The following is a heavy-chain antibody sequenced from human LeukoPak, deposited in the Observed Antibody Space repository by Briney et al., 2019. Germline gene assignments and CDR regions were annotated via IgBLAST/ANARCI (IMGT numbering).Heavy chain of an antibody. CDR2: ISAYNGNT. Sequence: AASVKVSCKASGYTFTSYGISWVRQAPGQGLEWMGWISAYNGNTNYAQKLQGRVTMTTDTSTSTAYMELRSLRSDDTAVYYCARVKRTVPAGYMDVWGKGTTVTVSS. D-gene: IGHD2-2*01. CDR3: ARVKRTVPAGYMDV. J-gene: IGHJ6*03. CDR1: GYTFTSYG. V-gene: IGHV1-18*01.